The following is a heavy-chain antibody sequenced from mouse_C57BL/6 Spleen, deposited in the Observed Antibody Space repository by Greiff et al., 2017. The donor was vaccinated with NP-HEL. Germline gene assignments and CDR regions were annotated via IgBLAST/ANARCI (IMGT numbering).Heavy chain of an antibody. CDR1: GYTFTSYW. CDR3: ARQDGTGDFDY. CDR2: IYPSDSYT. J-gene: IGHJ2*01. Sequence: QVQLQQPGAELVMPGASVKLSCKASGYTFTSYWMNWVKQRPGQGLEWIGEIYPSDSYTNYNQKFKGKSTLTFDKSSSTAYMQVSSLSSESTAVYYCARQDGTGDFDYWGQGTTLTVSS. D-gene: IGHD4-1*01. V-gene: IGHV1-69*01.